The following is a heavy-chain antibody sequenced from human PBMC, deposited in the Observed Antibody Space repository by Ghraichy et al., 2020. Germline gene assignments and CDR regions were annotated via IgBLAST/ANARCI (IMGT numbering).Heavy chain of an antibody. Sequence: ETLSLTCAASGFTFSDHAMNWVRQAPGKGLEWVSYISSTFTTAYVDSVKGRFSISRDNAKNSLYLQMNSLRDEDTAVYYCARDMTPNTASPPDYWGQGTLVTVSS. CDR1: GFTFSDHA. CDR3: ARDMTPNTASPPDY. D-gene: IGHD5-18*01. CDR2: ISSTFTT. V-gene: IGHV3-69-1*01. J-gene: IGHJ4*02.